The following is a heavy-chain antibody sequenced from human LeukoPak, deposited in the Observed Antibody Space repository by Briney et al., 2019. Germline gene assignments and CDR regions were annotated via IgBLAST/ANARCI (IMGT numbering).Heavy chain of an antibody. D-gene: IGHD6-13*01. CDR1: GFTFSNYW. J-gene: IGHJ3*02. V-gene: IGHV3-74*01. CDR2: FNSDGSST. Sequence: GGSLRLSCAASGFTFSNYWMHWVRQAPGKGLVLVSRFNSDGSSTSYADSVKGRFTISRDNSKNTLNLQMNSLRADDTAVYYCAKDSGSAYSSSWYRVDAFDIWGQGTMVTVSS. CDR3: AKDSGSAYSSSWYRVDAFDI.